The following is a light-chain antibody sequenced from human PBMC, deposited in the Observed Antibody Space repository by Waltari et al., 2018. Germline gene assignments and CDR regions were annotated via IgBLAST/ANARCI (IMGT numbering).Light chain of an antibody. CDR1: SSNIGSNY. J-gene: IGLJ3*02. CDR2: RED. Sequence: QSVLTQAPSASETPGQRITISCSGSSSNIGSNYVSWYQHLPGAAPKPPVGREDHRPSGVPDRFSGSKSGTSASLAISGLRSEDEADYYCASWDDSLSALVFGGGTKLTVL. CDR3: ASWDDSLSALV. V-gene: IGLV1-47*01.